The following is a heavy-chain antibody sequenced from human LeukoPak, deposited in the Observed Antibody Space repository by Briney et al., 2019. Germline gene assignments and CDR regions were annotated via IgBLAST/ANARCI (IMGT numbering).Heavy chain of an antibody. J-gene: IGHJ6*03. V-gene: IGHV7-4-1*02. CDR2: INTNTGNP. D-gene: IGHD4-11*01. Sequence: ASVKVSCKASGYTFTNYAMNWVRQAPGQGLEWVGWINTNTGNPTYAQGFTGRFVFYLDTSVNTAYLQINSLKTEDTAVYYCARNSDYAGNYYYMDVWGKGTTVTVSS. CDR3: ARNSDYAGNYYYMDV. CDR1: GYTFTNYA.